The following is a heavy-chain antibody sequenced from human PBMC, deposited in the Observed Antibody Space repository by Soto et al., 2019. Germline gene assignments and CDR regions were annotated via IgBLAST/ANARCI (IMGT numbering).Heavy chain of an antibody. V-gene: IGHV3-30*02. Sequence: PGGWGRRSWAPSLLTFSNYGMHLVPHAPSNGLEWVAFGWLHGTNKDYADSVRDLFTISRVNSKNTLYLQINSLRAADTGVYQCAQQAFDYSGQGTLVTV. CDR1: LLTFSNYG. J-gene: IGHJ4*02. CDR2: GWLHGTNK. CDR3: AQQAFDY.